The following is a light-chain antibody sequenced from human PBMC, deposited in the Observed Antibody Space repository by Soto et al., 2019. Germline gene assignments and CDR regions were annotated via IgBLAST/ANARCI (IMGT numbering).Light chain of an antibody. CDR2: DVS. Sequence: QSVLTQPASVSGSPGQSITISCTGTSSDVGGYNYVSWYQQPPSKAPKFMIYDVSNRPSGVSNRFSGSKSGNTASLTISGHLAEDEADYYCCSYTTSNTRQIVFGTGTKVTVL. V-gene: IGLV2-14*01. CDR3: CSYTTSNTRQIV. CDR1: SSDVGGYNY. J-gene: IGLJ1*01.